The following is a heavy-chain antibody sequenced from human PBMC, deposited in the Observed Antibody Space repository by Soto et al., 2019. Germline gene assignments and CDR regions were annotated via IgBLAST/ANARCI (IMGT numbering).Heavy chain of an antibody. CDR2: IHAGKGDT. J-gene: IGHJ5*01. CDR1: GYTFSSYA. Sequence: GASVKVSFKPSGYTFSSYAVHWVRQAPGQRPEWMGWIHAGKGDTKYSQKFQGRVTITRDTSATTVYMELRSLRSEDTAMYFWPRDRAIYLWSDSW. V-gene: IGHV1-3*01. CDR3: PRDRAIYLWSDS. D-gene: IGHD2-21*01.